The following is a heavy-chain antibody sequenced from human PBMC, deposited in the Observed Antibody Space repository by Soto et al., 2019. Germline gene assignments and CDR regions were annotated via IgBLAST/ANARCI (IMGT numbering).Heavy chain of an antibody. CDR2: ISYDGSNK. D-gene: IGHD3-22*01. Sequence: ESGGGVVQPGRSLRLSCAASGFTFSSYGMHWVRQAPGKGLEWVAVISYDGSNKYYADSVKGRFTISRDNSKNTLYLQMNSLRAEDTAVYYCAKWYDSRGCRYFDLWGRGTLVTVSS. V-gene: IGHV3-30*18. J-gene: IGHJ2*01. CDR3: AKWYDSRGCRYFDL. CDR1: GFTFSSYG.